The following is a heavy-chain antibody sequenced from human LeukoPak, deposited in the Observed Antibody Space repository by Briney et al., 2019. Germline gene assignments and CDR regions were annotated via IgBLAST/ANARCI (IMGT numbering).Heavy chain of an antibody. Sequence: GGSLRLSCAVSGFTFSGFWMSWSRQAPGKGLEWVASINSDGSEGYYADVVKGRFTISRDNAKNSLYLQINSLRAEDTAVYYCARSSYNSSSSVWGQGTMVTVSS. J-gene: IGHJ3*01. CDR1: GFTFSGFW. CDR2: INSDGSEG. V-gene: IGHV3-7*03. CDR3: ARSSYNSSSSV. D-gene: IGHD6-6*01.